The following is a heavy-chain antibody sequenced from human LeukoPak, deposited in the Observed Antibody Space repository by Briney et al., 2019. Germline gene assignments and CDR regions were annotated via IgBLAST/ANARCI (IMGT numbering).Heavy chain of an antibody. CDR2: IYTSGST. CDR1: GGSISSGSYY. Sequence: PSQTLSLTCTVSGGSISSGSYYWSWIRQPAGKGLEWIGRIYTSGSTNYNPSLKSRVTISEDTSKNQFSLKLSSVTAADTAVYFCAINAGGVFDYWGQGILVTVSS. CDR3: AINAGGVFDY. D-gene: IGHD3-10*01. J-gene: IGHJ4*02. V-gene: IGHV4-61*02.